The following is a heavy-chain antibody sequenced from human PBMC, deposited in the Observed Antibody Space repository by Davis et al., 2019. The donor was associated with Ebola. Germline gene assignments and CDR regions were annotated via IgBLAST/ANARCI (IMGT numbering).Heavy chain of an antibody. CDR3: ARAGGIFGVVTSPNAEYFQH. V-gene: IGHV1-46*01. Sequence: ASVKVSCKASGYTFTSYYMHWVRQAPGQGLEWMGIINPSGGSTSYAQKFQGRVTMTRDTSTSTVYMELSSLSSEDTAVYYCARAGGIFGVVTSPNAEYFQHWGQGTLVTVSS. J-gene: IGHJ1*01. CDR1: GYTFTSYY. D-gene: IGHD3-3*01. CDR2: INPSGGST.